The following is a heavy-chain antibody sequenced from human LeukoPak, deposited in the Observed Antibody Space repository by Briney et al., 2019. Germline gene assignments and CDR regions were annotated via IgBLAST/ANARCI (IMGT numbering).Heavy chain of an antibody. Sequence: GGSLRLSGAASGFTFSKSAMSWVRQAPGKGLEWVSVISESDSDTYYADSVKGRFTISRDTSTDTLFLQLSSLRAEDTAVYYCAKTQSGTYSYFDHWGQGALVTVSS. CDR1: GFTFSKSA. CDR3: AKTQSGTYSYFDH. J-gene: IGHJ4*02. D-gene: IGHD1-26*01. CDR2: ISESDSDT. V-gene: IGHV3-23*01.